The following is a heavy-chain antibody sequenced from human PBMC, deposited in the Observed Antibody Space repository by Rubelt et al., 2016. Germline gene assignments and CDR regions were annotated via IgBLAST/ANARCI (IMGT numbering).Heavy chain of an antibody. D-gene: IGHD3-10*01. J-gene: IGHJ4*02. CDR2: ISSTGRTI. CDR1: GFTLSSHS. Sequence: EVQLVESGGGLAQPGGSLRLSCAVSGFTLSSHSMNWVRQAPGKGLEWVSYISSTGRTIHYADSVKGRFTISRDNSKNSLYLQMNSLRAGDTAEYYCATADSISFVRGVVTGDYWGQGTLVTVSS. V-gene: IGHV3-48*04. CDR3: ATADSISFVRGVVTGDY.